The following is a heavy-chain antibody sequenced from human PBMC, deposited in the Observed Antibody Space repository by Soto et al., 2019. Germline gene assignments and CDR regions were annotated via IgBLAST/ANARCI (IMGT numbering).Heavy chain of an antibody. CDR3: ARKPQRYVSGSFTYYYYYGMDV. Sequence: SVKVSCKASGGTFSSYAISWVRQAPGQGLEWMGGIIPIFGTANYAQKFQGRVTITADESTSTAYMELSSLRSEDTAVYYCARKPQRYVSGSFTYYYYYGMDVWGQGTTVTVSS. CDR1: GGTFSSYA. CDR2: IIPIFGTA. V-gene: IGHV1-69*13. J-gene: IGHJ6*02. D-gene: IGHD3-10*01.